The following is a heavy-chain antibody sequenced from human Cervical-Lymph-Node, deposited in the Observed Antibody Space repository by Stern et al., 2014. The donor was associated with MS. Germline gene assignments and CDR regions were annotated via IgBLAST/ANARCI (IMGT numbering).Heavy chain of an antibody. CDR3: AREKGACSGDDCHVNFDC. CDR1: GFTFSRYG. J-gene: IGHJ4*02. Sequence: VQLVESGGGVVQPGKSLRLSCAASGFTFSRYGMHWVRQAPGKGLERVAVIWHDGSNVNYEDSVMGRFTISRDNSKSSLYLQMNSLRAEDTAVYYCAREKGACSGDDCHVNFDCWGQGTLVTVSS. D-gene: IGHD2-21*02. CDR2: IWHDGSNV. V-gene: IGHV3-33*01.